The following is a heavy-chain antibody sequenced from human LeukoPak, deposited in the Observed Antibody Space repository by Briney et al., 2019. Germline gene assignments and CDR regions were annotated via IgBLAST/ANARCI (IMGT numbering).Heavy chain of an antibody. D-gene: IGHD5-18*01. CDR2: INHSGST. CDR3: ARVYWRSTAMVTHGYGMDV. CDR1: GGSFSGYY. J-gene: IGHJ6*02. V-gene: IGHV4-34*01. Sequence: SETLSLTCAVYGGSFSGYYWSWIRQPPGKGLEWIGEINHSGSTNYNPSLKSRVTISVDTSKNQFSLKLSSVTAADTAVYYCARVYWRSTAMVTHGYGMDVWGQGTTVTVSS.